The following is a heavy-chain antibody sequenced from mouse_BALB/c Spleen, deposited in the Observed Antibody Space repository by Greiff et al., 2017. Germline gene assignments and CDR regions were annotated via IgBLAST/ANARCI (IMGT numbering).Heavy chain of an antibody. CDR2: ISYDGSN. V-gene: IGHV3-6*02. J-gene: IGHJ2*01. CDR1: GYSITSGYY. D-gene: IGHD1-2*01. Sequence: VQLKESGPGLVKPSQSLSLTCSVTGYSITSGYYWNWIRQFPGNKLEWMGYISYDGSNNYNPSLKNRISITRDTSKNQFFLKLNSVTTEDTATYYCARVDYGYYFDYWGQGTTLTVSS. CDR3: ARVDYGYYFDY.